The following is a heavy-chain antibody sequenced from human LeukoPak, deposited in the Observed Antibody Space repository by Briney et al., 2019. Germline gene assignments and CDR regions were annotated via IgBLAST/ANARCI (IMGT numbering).Heavy chain of an antibody. J-gene: IGHJ4*02. CDR3: AKDMSWWVTVDF. Sequence: GGSLRLSCAASGFSFSPNAMSWFRQAPGRGLEWVAGVGGDGRTHYTGSVRGRFTISRDNSKNMLHLQMNSLRVDDTAVYYCAKDMSWWVTVDFWGQGTLVTVSS. V-gene: IGHV3-23*01. CDR2: VGGDGRT. D-gene: IGHD2-21*02. CDR1: GFSFSPNA.